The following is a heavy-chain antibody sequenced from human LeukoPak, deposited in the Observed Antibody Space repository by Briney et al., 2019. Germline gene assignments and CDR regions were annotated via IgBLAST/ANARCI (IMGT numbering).Heavy chain of an antibody. CDR3: ARDAPGCSSTSCYLGAYYYYMDV. D-gene: IGHD2-2*01. CDR2: INTYNDNT. Sequence: ASVKVSCKASGYTFNNYGISWVRQAPGQGLEWMGWINTYNDNTNYAQKIQGRVTLTTDTSTSTAYMELRSLRSDDTAVYYCARDAPGCSSTSCYLGAYYYYMDVWGKGTTVTVSS. CDR1: GYTFNNYG. J-gene: IGHJ6*03. V-gene: IGHV1-18*01.